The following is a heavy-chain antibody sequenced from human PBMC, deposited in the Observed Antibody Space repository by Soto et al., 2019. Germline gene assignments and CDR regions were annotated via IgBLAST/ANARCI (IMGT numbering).Heavy chain of an antibody. CDR2: IIPIFGTA. D-gene: IGHD3-3*01. J-gene: IGHJ6*02. CDR1: GGTFSSYA. Sequence: SVKVSCKASGGTFSSYAISWVRQAPGQRLEWMGGIIPIFGTANYAQKFQGRVTITADESTSTAYMELSSLRSEDTAVYYCARGIPTIFGVVIGYGMDVWGQGTTVTVSS. V-gene: IGHV1-69*13. CDR3: ARGIPTIFGVVIGYGMDV.